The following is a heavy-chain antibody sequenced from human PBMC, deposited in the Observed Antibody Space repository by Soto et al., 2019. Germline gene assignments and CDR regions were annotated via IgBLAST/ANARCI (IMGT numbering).Heavy chain of an antibody. CDR2: IIPIFGTA. V-gene: IGHV1-69*13. CDR1: GGTFSSYA. CDR3: AINWTDRSLVPYYYYGMDV. D-gene: IGHD1-1*01. Sequence: ASVKVSCKASGGTFSSYAISWVRQAPGQGLEWMGGIIPIFGTANYAQKFQGRVTITADESTSTAYMELSSLRSEDTAVYYRAINWTDRSLVPYYYYGMDVWGQGTTVTVSS. J-gene: IGHJ6*02.